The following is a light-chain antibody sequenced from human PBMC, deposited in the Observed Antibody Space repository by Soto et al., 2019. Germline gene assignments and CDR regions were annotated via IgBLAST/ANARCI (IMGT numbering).Light chain of an antibody. CDR2: GAS. CDR3: QQYNNWPPIT. CDR1: QIFSSS. Sequence: EIVVTQSPATLSVSPGERGTLSCRASQIFSSSLAWYQQKPGQPPRLLIYGASTRAAGVPPRFSGSGSGTAFTLTISSLQSEDFAVYYCQQYNNWPPITFGQGTRLEIK. V-gene: IGKV3-15*01. J-gene: IGKJ5*01.